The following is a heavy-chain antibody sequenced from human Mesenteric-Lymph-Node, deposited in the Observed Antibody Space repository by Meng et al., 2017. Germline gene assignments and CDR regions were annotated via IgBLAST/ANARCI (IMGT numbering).Heavy chain of an antibody. J-gene: IGHJ5*02. CDR2: ISGSGGST. Sequence: GESLKISCAASGFTFSSYAMHWVRQAPGKGLEWVSAISGSGGSTYYADSVKGRFTITRDNSKNTLYLQMNSLRAEDKAVYYCAKDRGFRGVFTLINWFDIWGQGTMVTVSS. CDR1: GFTFSSYA. D-gene: IGHD3-10*01. CDR3: AKDRGFRGVFTLINWFDI. V-gene: IGHV3-23*01.